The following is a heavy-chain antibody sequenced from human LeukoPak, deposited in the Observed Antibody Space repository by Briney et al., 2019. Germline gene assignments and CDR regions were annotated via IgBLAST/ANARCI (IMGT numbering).Heavy chain of an antibody. J-gene: IGHJ4*02. CDR3: VRYCSSTTCYTRAVDY. V-gene: IGHV4-38-2*02. CDR1: DYSITSGYN. D-gene: IGHD2-2*02. CDR2: IYHSGSA. Sequence: KSSETLSLTCTVSDYSITSGYNWAWIRQPPGKVPERIGSIYHSGSAYYNPSLKSRVTISVDTSKNQFSLKLSSVTAADTAVYYCVRYCSSTTCYTRAVDYWGQGTLVTVSS.